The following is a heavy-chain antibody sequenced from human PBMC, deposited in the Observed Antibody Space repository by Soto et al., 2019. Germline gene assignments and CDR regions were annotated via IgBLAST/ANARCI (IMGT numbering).Heavy chain of an antibody. CDR3: TTFYGNYASY. Sequence: GGSLRLPCAASGFIFSGSSMHWIRQAPGKGLEWVGRIRSKANNYATAYAASVKGRFTVSRDDSKNTAYLQMDSLKTEDTAIYYCTTFYGNYASYWGQGTLVTVPQ. D-gene: IGHD4-17*01. CDR2: IRSKANNYAT. V-gene: IGHV3-73*01. CDR1: GFIFSGSS. J-gene: IGHJ4*02.